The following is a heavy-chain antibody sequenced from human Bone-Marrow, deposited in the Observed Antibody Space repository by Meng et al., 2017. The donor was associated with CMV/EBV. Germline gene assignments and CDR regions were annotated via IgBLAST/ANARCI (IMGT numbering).Heavy chain of an antibody. J-gene: IGHJ4*02. Sequence: ASVKVSCKASGYTFTSYDINWVRQATGQGLEWMGWMNPNSGNTGYAQKFQGRVTMTRNTSISTAYMELSSLRSEDTAVYYCAREEGGNILLVPASNWGQGALVTVSS. V-gene: IGHV1-8*01. CDR3: AREEGGNILLVPASN. CDR1: GYTFTSYD. D-gene: IGHD2-2*01. CDR2: MNPNSGNT.